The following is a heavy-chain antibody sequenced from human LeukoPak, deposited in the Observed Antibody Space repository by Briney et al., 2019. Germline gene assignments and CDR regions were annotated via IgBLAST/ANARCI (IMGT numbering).Heavy chain of an antibody. J-gene: IGHJ3*01. CDR3: ARDARLGELSFPGAYDL. V-gene: IGHV3-30-3*01. Sequence: GGSLRLSCAASGFTFNRFAMHWVRQAPGKGLEWLAVIAYDGSDKYYADSVKGRFTIPRDFSKRTLYLEMNSLRPEDTAVYYCARDARLGELSFPGAYDLWGQGTMVIVSS. D-gene: IGHD3-16*02. CDR2: IAYDGSDK. CDR1: GFTFNRFA.